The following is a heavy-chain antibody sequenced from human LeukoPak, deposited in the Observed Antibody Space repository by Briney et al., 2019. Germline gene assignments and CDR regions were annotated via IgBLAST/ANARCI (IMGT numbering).Heavy chain of an antibody. J-gene: IGHJ4*02. V-gene: IGHV4-59*01. D-gene: IGHD4/OR15-4a*01. Sequence: SETLSLTCTVSGGSISSYYWSWIRQSPGKGLEWIGYIYYSGSTNYNPSLKSQVTLSVDTSKSQFSLKLRSVTAADTAVYYCARDHSGTNYVMDWGQGTLVTVSS. CDR1: GGSISSYY. CDR2: IYYSGST. CDR3: ARDHSGTNYVMD.